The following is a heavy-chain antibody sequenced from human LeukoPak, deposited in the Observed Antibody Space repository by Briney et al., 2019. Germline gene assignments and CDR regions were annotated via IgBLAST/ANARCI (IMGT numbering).Heavy chain of an antibody. J-gene: IGHJ1*01. Sequence: GGSLRLSCAASGFTFRIYAMNWVRQAPGKGLEWVSSIRGIDGSTYYADSVKGRFTISRDNSKNTVYLQMNSLRAEDTAVYYCAKDLGCSSTSCYFQHWGQGTLVTVSS. CDR2: IRGIDGST. D-gene: IGHD2-2*01. CDR3: AKDLGCSSTSCYFQH. CDR1: GFTFRIYA. V-gene: IGHV3-23*01.